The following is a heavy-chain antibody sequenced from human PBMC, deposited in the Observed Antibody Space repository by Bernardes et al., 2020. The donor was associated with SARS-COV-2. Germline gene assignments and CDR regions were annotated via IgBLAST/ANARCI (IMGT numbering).Heavy chain of an antibody. Sequence: ASVKVSCKASGYTFTAYYMHWVRQAPGQGLQWMGWIYPKSGDTNYAQNFQGRVTLTRDTSISTGYMELTRLTFDDTAVYYCASVTWSQYDDFDIWGQGTMVTVSS. CDR3: ASVTWSQYDDFDI. D-gene: IGHD1-26*01. CDR1: GYTFTAYY. CDR2: IYPKSGDT. J-gene: IGHJ3*02. V-gene: IGHV1-2*02.